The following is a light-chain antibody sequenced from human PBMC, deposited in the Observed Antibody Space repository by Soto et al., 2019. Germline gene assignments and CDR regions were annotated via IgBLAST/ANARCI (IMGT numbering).Light chain of an antibody. Sequence: EIVLTQSPATLSLSPGERATLSCRASQSVNRYLAWYQQKPGQAPRLLIYDASSRATGIPARFSGSGSGTDFTLTISSLEPEDYAVYYCQQPSNWPLTFGGGTKVEI. J-gene: IGKJ4*01. V-gene: IGKV3-11*01. CDR2: DAS. CDR3: QQPSNWPLT. CDR1: QSVNRY.